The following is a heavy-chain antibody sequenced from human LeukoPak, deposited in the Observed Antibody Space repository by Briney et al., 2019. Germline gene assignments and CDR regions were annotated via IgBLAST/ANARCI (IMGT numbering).Heavy chain of an antibody. CDR1: GYTFTSDG. J-gene: IGHJ5*02. V-gene: IGHV1-18*01. Sequence: GSVKVSCKASGYTFTSDGISWVRQGPGQGREWMGWISAYNGNTNYAQKLQGRVTMTTDTSTSTAYMELRSLRSDDTAVYYCARSPPIGAVAGPWGQGTLVTVSS. CDR3: ARSPPIGAVAGP. CDR2: ISAYNGNT. D-gene: IGHD6-19*01.